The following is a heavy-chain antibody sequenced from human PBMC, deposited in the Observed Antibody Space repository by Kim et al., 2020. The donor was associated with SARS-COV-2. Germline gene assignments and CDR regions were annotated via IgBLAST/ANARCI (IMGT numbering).Heavy chain of an antibody. Sequence: SETLSLTCTVSGGSISSSSYYWGWIRQPPGKGLEWIGSIYYSGSTYYNPSLKSRVTISVDTSKNQFSLKLSSVTAADTAVYYCARRTIFGVVITSFDYWGQGTLVTVSS. D-gene: IGHD3-3*01. CDR2: IYYSGST. CDR3: ARRTIFGVVITSFDY. CDR1: GGSISSSSYY. V-gene: IGHV4-39*01. J-gene: IGHJ4*02.